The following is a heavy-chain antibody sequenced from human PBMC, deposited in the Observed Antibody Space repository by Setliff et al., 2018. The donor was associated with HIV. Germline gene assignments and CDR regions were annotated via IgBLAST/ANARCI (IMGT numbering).Heavy chain of an antibody. Sequence: PSETLSLTCDVSGFSISSRYYWGWIRQSPGNGLEWIGSIYHTGSTYYKPSLKSRVTISVDTSKNQFSLRLSSVAAGDTAVYYCARSIVPVASGYYYFEYWGQGTLVTVSS. D-gene: IGHD3-3*01. V-gene: IGHV4-38-2*01. CDR1: GFSISSRYY. J-gene: IGHJ4*02. CDR2: IYHTGST. CDR3: ARSIVPVASGYYYFEY.